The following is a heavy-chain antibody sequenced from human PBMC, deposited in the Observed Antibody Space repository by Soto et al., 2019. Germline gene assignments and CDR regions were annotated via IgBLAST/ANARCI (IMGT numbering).Heavy chain of an antibody. D-gene: IGHD4-17*01. V-gene: IGHV3-21*06. J-gene: IGHJ6*02. CDR1: GFDFDSYT. Sequence: EVQLAESGGSLVKPGGSLRLSCVASGFDFDSYTIHWVRQAPGKGQEWVSFMSSRGSYIFYADSVKGRFTISRDNAKSILYLQMNSLRAEDTAVYYCARDLGDYGDYLYYHYAMDVWGQGTTVTVSS. CDR3: ARDLGDYGDYLYYHYAMDV. CDR2: MSSRGSYI.